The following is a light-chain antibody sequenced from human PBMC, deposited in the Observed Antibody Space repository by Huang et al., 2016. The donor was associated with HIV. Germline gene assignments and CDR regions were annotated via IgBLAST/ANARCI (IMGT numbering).Light chain of an antibody. CDR2: GAS. CDR1: QTVLYSSNNKNY. J-gene: IGKJ4*01. CDR3: QQYYTTPLT. Sequence: DIVMTQSPDSLVVSLGETATINCKSSQTVLYSSNNKNYLAWYQLKPGQPPKLLIYGASTRESGVPDRFSGSGSGTDFTLTISTLQAEDVAVYYCQQYYTTPLTFGGGTKVEIK. V-gene: IGKV4-1*01.